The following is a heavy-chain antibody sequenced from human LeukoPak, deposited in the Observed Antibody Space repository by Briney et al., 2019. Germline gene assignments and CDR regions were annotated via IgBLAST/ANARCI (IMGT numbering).Heavy chain of an antibody. CDR3: ARVIAVAGPGYFDL. J-gene: IGHJ2*01. CDR2: ISAYNGNT. CDR1: GYTFTSYG. V-gene: IGHV1-18*01. Sequence: GASVKVSCKASGYTFTSYGISWVRQAPGQGLEWMGWISAYNGNTNYAQKLQGRVTMTTDTSTSTAYMELRSLRSDDTAVYYCARVIAVAGPGYFDLWGRGTLVTVSS. D-gene: IGHD6-19*01.